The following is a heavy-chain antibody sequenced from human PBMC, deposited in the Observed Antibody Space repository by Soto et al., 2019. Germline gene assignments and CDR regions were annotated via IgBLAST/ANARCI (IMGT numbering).Heavy chain of an antibody. D-gene: IGHD2-15*01. CDR1: GYSFTTHW. V-gene: IGHV5-51*01. J-gene: IGHJ6*02. Sequence: GESLKISCKGSGYSFTTHWIVWVRQMPEKGLEWVGVIYPGDSETRYSPSFQGQVSISADQSTSTAYLQWSSLKASDSAIYYCARHGEGYCSGGSCLYYGMDVWGQGTTVTVSS. CDR2: IYPGDSET. CDR3: ARHGEGYCSGGSCLYYGMDV.